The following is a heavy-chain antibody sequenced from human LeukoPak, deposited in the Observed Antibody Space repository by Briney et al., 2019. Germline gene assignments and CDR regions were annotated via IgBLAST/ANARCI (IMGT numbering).Heavy chain of an antibody. D-gene: IGHD3-10*01. CDR3: AKGSELQIDY. V-gene: IGHV3-30*18. J-gene: IGHJ4*02. CDR2: VSYDGSNK. CDR1: GFTFSSYG. Sequence: GGSLRLSCAASGFTFSSYGMHWVRQAPGKGLEWVAVVSYDGSNKYYADSVKGRFTISRDNSKNTLYLQMNSLRAEDTAVYYCAKGSELQIDYWGQGTLVTVSS.